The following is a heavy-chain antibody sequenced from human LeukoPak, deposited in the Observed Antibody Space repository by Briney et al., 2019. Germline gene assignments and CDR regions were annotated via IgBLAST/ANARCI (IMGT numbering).Heavy chain of an antibody. Sequence: SGPTLVKPTQTLTLTCTFSGFSLSANGVGVGWIRQPPGKALEWLALIYWDDDKRYSPSLKSRLTITKDTSKNQVVLTMTNMDPVDTATYYCAHSTPHYYHYGMDVWGQGTTVTVSS. CDR2: IYWDDDK. CDR1: GFSLSANGVG. J-gene: IGHJ6*02. V-gene: IGHV2-5*02. CDR3: AHSTPHYYHYGMDV. D-gene: IGHD1-14*01.